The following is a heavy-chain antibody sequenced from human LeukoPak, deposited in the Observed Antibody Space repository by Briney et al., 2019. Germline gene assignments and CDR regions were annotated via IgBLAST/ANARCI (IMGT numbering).Heavy chain of an antibody. V-gene: IGHV3-9*03. CDR1: GFTFDDYA. J-gene: IGHJ4*02. D-gene: IGHD3-10*01. CDR2: ISWNSGNI. CDR3: AKGRSGYYYGSGPLDY. Sequence: GGSLRLSCAGSGFTFDDYAMHWVRQAPGKGLEWVSGISWNSGNIGYADSVKGRFIVSRDNAKNSLYLQMNSLRDEDMALYYCAKGRSGYYYGSGPLDYWGQGTLVTVSS.